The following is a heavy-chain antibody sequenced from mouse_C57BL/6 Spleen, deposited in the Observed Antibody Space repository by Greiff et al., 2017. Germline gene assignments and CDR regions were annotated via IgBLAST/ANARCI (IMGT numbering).Heavy chain of an antibody. V-gene: IGHV1-69*01. Sequence: QVQLQQPGAELVMPGASVKLSCKASGYTFTSYWMHWVKQRPGQGLEWIGEIDPSDSYTNYNQKFKGKSTLTVDKSSSTAYMQLSSLTSEDSAVYYCARRGAAQATRYYAMDYWGQGTSVTVSS. D-gene: IGHD3-2*02. CDR1: GYTFTSYW. CDR2: IDPSDSYT. CDR3: ARRGAAQATRYYAMDY. J-gene: IGHJ4*01.